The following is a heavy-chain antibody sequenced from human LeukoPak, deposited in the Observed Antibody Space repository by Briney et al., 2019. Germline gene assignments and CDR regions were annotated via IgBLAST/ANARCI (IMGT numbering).Heavy chain of an antibody. Sequence: GGSLRLSCTASGLTFSDDHVSWIRQAPGKGLEWVSYISPGSHSIYYVDAVKGRFNISSDHAKNSLYLQMNSLRVDDTALYYCVIKGLRGGGDNWGQGTLVTVSS. J-gene: IGHJ4*02. V-gene: IGHV3-11*01. CDR3: VIKGLRGGGDN. D-gene: IGHD2-8*01. CDR2: ISPGSHSI. CDR1: GLTFSDDH.